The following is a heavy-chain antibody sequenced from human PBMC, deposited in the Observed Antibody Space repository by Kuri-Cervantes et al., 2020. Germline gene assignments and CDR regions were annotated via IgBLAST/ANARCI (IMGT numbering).Heavy chain of an antibody. D-gene: IGHD3-10*01. CDR3: AKDGGFLGVRGRTLYCGMDV. CDR1: GFTFSSYA. CDR2: ISGSGGCT. Sequence: GESLKISCAASGFTFSSYAMSWVRQAPGKGLEWVSAISGSGGCTYYADSVKGRFTISRDNSKNTLYLQMNSLRAEETAVDYCAKDGGFLGVRGRTLYCGMDVWGQGTTVTVSS. J-gene: IGHJ6*02. V-gene: IGHV3-23*01.